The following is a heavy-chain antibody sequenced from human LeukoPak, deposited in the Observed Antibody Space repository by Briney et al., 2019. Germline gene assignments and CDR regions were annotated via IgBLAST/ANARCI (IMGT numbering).Heavy chain of an antibody. CDR1: GFTVSSNY. Sequence: GGSLRLSCAASGFTVSSNYMSWVRQAPGKGLEWVSVVYSGGSTYYADSVKGRFTISRDNSKNTLYLQMNSLRAEDTAVYYCARGSVTTGPFGMDVWGQGTTVTVSS. D-gene: IGHD5-18*01. J-gene: IGHJ6*02. CDR2: VYSGGST. CDR3: ARGSVTTGPFGMDV. V-gene: IGHV3-53*01.